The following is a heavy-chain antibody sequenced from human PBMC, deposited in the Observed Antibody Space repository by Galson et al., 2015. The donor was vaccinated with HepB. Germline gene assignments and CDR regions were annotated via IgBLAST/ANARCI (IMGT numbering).Heavy chain of an antibody. Sequence: SLRLSCAGSGFSFGDNSLSWFRQAPGKGLEWVGFIRSKAYGGTTEYAASVKGRFTISRDDSKSIAYLQMNSLKTEDTAVYYCTRYRIAAARNYDYWGQGTLVTVSS. J-gene: IGHJ4*02. CDR1: GFSFGDNS. CDR3: TRYRIAAARNYDY. D-gene: IGHD6-13*01. CDR2: IRSKAYGGTT. V-gene: IGHV3-49*03.